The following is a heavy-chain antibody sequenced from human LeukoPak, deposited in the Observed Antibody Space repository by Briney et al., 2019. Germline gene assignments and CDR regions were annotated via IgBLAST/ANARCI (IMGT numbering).Heavy chain of an antibody. D-gene: IGHD2-21*01. CDR3: ARGVIFYYYGMDV. J-gene: IGHJ6*02. CDR2: VST. Sequence: PSETLSLTCTVSGGSISSSSHYWGWIRQPPGKGLEWIGVSTYYNPSLKNRVTISRDTSKNQFSLKLSSVTAADTAIYYCARGVIFYYYGMDVWGQGTTVTVSS. V-gene: IGHV4-39*01. CDR1: GGSISSSSHY.